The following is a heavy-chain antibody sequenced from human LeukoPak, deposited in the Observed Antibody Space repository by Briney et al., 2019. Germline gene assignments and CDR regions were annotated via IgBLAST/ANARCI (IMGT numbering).Heavy chain of an antibody. Sequence: SETLSLTCAVYGGSFCGYYWSWIRQPPGKGREWSGEINHSGSTHYNPSLKSRVTISVDTSNNQFSLELSSVTAADTAVYSRARGFYGVVPAAKKYYFDYWGQGTLVTVSS. CDR2: INHSGST. CDR3: ARGFYGVVPAAKKYYFDY. CDR1: GGSFCGYY. J-gene: IGHJ4*02. V-gene: IGHV4-34*01. D-gene: IGHD2-2*01.